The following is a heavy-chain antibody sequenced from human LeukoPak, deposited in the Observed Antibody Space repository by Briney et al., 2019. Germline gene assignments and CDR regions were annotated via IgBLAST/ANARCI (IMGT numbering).Heavy chain of an antibody. CDR1: GGSFSGYY. CDR3: ARFDWLLFFDY. J-gene: IGHJ4*02. Sequence: PWETLSLTCAVYGGSFSGYYWSWIRQPPGKGLEWIGEINHSGSTNYNPSLKSRVTISVDTSKNQFSLKLSSVTAADTAVYYCARFDWLLFFDYWGQGTLVTVSS. V-gene: IGHV4-34*01. CDR2: INHSGST. D-gene: IGHD3-9*01.